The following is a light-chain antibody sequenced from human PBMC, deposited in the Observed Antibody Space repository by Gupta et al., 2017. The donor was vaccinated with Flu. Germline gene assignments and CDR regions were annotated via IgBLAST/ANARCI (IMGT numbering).Light chain of an antibody. CDR3: QQRSNWPPIT. Sequence: EIVLTQSPATLPLSPGERATLSCRASQSISNYLAWYQQKPGQPPRLLIYDASSRATDIPARFSGSGSGTDFTLTISSLEPEDFAVYYCQQRSNWPPITFGGGTKVEIK. CDR1: QSISNY. CDR2: DAS. V-gene: IGKV3-11*01. J-gene: IGKJ4*01.